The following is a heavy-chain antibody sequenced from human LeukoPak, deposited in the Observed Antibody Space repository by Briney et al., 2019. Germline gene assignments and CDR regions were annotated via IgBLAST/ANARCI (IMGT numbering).Heavy chain of an antibody. CDR2: IIPILGIA. J-gene: IGHJ3*02. D-gene: IGHD3-22*01. CDR1: GGTFSSYA. CDR3: AREGPDSSDLNGAFDI. V-gene: IGHV1-69*04. Sequence: GASVKVSCKASGGTFSSYAISWVRQAPGQGLEWMGRIIPILGIANYAQKFQGRVTITADKSTSTAYMELSSLRSEDTAVYHCAREGPDSSDLNGAFDIWGQGTMVTVSS.